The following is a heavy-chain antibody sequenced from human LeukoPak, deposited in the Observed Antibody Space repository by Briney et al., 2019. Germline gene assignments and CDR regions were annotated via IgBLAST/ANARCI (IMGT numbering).Heavy chain of an antibody. Sequence: SETLSLTCTVSGGSISSYYWSWIRQPPGKGLEWIGYIYYSGSTNYNPSLKSRVTISVDTSKNQFSLKLSSVTAADTAVYYCARFRLLYCSSTSCYDYWGQGTLVAVSS. CDR3: ARFRLLYCSSTSCYDY. CDR1: GGSISSYY. J-gene: IGHJ4*02. D-gene: IGHD2-2*01. V-gene: IGHV4-59*01. CDR2: IYYSGST.